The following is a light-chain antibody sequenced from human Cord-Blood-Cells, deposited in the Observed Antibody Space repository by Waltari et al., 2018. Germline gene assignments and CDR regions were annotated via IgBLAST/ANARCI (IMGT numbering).Light chain of an antibody. J-gene: IGLJ3*02. CDR1: SSNIGAGYD. CDR2: GNS. V-gene: IGLV1-40*01. CDR3: QSYDSSLSGSV. Sequence: QSVLTQPPSVSGAPGQRVTISCTGSSSNIGAGYDVHWYQQLPGTAPKPLIYGNSSRPSGVPDRFSGSKSGTSASLAITGLQAEDEADYYCQSYDSSLSGSVFGGGTKLTV.